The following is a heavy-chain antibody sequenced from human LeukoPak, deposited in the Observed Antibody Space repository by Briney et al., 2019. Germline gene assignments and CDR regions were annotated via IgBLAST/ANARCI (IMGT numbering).Heavy chain of an antibody. Sequence: GGSLRLSCAASGFTFSSYAMHWVRQAPGKGLEWVAAISYDGSNKYYADSVKGRFTISRDNSKNTLYLQMNSLRAEDTAVYYCARDFHYFFDYCGQGTLVTVSS. CDR3: ARDFHYFFDY. V-gene: IGHV3-30-3*01. CDR2: ISYDGSNK. CDR1: GFTFSSYA. J-gene: IGHJ4*02. D-gene: IGHD2/OR15-2a*01.